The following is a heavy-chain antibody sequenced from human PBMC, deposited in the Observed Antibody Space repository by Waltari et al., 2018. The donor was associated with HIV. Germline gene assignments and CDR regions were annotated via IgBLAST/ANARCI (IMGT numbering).Heavy chain of an antibody. D-gene: IGHD4-17*01. Sequence: QLRLQESGPRLVKPSETLSLTCSVSGGSISRKVYHWGWIRQSPGKGLEWIGSIYTGNTYYKPSLKRRVTISIDTSKNQFSLRLTSVTAADTAIYYCVAQDYSDSVDWWGQGTLVTVFS. CDR2: IYTGNT. CDR3: VAQDYSDSVDW. J-gene: IGHJ4*02. CDR1: GGSISRKVYH. V-gene: IGHV4-39*07.